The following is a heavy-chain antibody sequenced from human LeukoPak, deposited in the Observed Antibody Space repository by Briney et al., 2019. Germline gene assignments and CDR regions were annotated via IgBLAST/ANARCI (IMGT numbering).Heavy chain of an antibody. CDR3: ARWVRSSSGAYFGY. D-gene: IGHD6-6*01. Sequence: SETLSLTCAVSGGSISSGGYSWSWIRQPPGKGLEWIGYIYHSGSTYYNPSLKSRVTISVDTSKNQFSLKLSSVTAADTAVYYCARWVRSSSGAYFGYWGQGTLVTASS. V-gene: IGHV4-30-2*01. CDR1: GGSISSGGYS. CDR2: IYHSGST. J-gene: IGHJ4*02.